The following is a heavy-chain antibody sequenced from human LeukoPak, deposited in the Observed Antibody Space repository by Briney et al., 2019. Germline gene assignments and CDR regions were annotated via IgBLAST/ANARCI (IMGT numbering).Heavy chain of an antibody. J-gene: IGHJ4*02. CDR1: GGSMSNFY. CDR3: AKDLPSGYWGFDY. D-gene: IGHD7-27*01. CDR2: IYYSGST. Sequence: SETLSLTCTVSGGSMSNFYWSWIRQSPGKGLEWIGYIYYSGSTKYNPSLKSRVTMSVDTSKNQFSLKLNSVTAADTAVYYCAKDLPSGYWGFDYWGQGTLVTVSS. V-gene: IGHV4-59*01.